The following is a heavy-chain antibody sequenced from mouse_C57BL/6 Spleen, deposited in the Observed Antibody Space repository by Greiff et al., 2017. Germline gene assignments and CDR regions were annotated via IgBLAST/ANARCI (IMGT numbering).Heavy chain of an antibody. CDR3: ANYYGSSYVAMDY. J-gene: IGHJ4*01. CDR1: GYTFTSYW. D-gene: IGHD1-1*01. CDR2: IDPSDSYT. V-gene: IGHV1-69*01. Sequence: QVQLQQPGAELVMPGASVKLSCKASGYTFTSYWMHWVKQRPGQGLEWIGEIDPSDSYTNYNQKFKGKSTLTVDKSSSTAYMQLSSLTSEDSAVYYCANYYGSSYVAMDYWGQGTSVTVSS.